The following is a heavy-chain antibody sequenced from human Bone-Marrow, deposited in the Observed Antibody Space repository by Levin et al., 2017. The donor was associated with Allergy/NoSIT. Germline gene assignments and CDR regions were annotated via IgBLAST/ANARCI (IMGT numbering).Heavy chain of an antibody. D-gene: IGHD3-16*01. V-gene: IGHV3-9*01. J-gene: IGHJ6*02. CDR1: GFTFDDYA. Sequence: PGGSLRLSCAASGFTFDDYAMYWVRQAPGKGLEWVSGISWNSGSIGYADSVKGRFTISRDNAKNSLYLQMNSLRAEDTALYYCAKGGGRGYYYDYGMDGWGQGTTVTVSS. CDR2: ISWNSGSI. CDR3: AKGGGRGYYYDYGMDG.